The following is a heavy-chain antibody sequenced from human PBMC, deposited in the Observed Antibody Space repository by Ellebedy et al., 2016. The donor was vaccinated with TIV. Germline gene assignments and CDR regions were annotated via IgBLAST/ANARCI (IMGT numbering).Heavy chain of an antibody. Sequence: PGGSLRLSCAASGFTFSSYWMHWVRQAPGKGLVWVSRINSDGSSTNYADSVKGRFTISRDNSKKTLYLQMNSLRAEDTAVYYCAKGRGGGSDSSAPRYYFDYWGLGTLVTVSS. CDR3: AKGRGGGSDSSAPRYYFDY. CDR1: GFTFSSYW. V-gene: IGHV3-74*01. CDR2: INSDGSST. J-gene: IGHJ4*02. D-gene: IGHD3-22*01.